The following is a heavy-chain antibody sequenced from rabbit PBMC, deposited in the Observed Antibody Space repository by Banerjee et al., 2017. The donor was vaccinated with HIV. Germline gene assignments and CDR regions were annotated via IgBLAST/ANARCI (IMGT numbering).Heavy chain of an antibody. CDR2: INTSSGNT. D-gene: IGHD1-1*01. CDR1: GFSFNNKYV. J-gene: IGHJ4*01. Sequence: QEQLVESGGGLVKPGASLTLTCTASGFSFNNKYVMCWVRQAPGKGLEWIACINTSSGNTVYARWAKGRFTISKTSSTTVTLQMTSLTAADTATYFCARGTSSSGYYMGLWGQGTLVTVS. V-gene: IGHV1S45*01. CDR3: ARGTSSSGYYMGL.